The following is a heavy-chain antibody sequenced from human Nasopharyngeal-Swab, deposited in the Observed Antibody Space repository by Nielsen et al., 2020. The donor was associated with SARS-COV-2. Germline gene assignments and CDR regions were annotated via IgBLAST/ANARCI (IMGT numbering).Heavy chain of an antibody. V-gene: IGHV1-2*04. CDR1: GYTFTGYY. CDR2: INPNSGDT. D-gene: IGHD6-19*01. J-gene: IGHJ4*02. Sequence: ASVKVSCKASGYTFTGYYMHWVRQAPGQGLEWMGWINPNSGDTNYAQKFQGWVTMTRDTSISTAYMELSRLRSDDTAVYYCARDSGAVGTDYWGQGTLVTVSS. CDR3: ARDSGAVGTDY.